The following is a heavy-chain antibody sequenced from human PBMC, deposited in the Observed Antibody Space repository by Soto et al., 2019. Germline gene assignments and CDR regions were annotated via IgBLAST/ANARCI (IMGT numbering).Heavy chain of an antibody. CDR3: AIDLPVTTQYYYYGMDV. D-gene: IGHD4-17*01. V-gene: IGHV1-69*13. Sequence: ASVKVSCKASGGTFSSYAISWVRQAPGQGLEWMGGIIPIFGTANYAQKFQGRVTITADESTSTAYMELSSLRFEDTAVYYCAIDLPVTTQYYYYGMDVWGQGTTVTVSS. CDR2: IIPIFGTA. J-gene: IGHJ6*02. CDR1: GGTFSSYA.